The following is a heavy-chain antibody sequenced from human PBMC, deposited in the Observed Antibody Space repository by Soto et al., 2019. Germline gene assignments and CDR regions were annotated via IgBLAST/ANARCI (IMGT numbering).Heavy chain of an antibody. CDR2: TTGRGATI. CDR1: GITISTFA. D-gene: IGHD2-8*02. Sequence: EGSLRLSCAASGITISTFAMTWVRQAPRKGLESVCGTTGRGATIHYADSVRGRFTLSKDNSKNVLFLQMDYLRDEDTAIYYCAKDAVYNDGLWFMDSWGQGTLVTVSS. V-gene: IGHV3-23*01. J-gene: IGHJ4*02. CDR3: AKDAVYNDGLWFMDS.